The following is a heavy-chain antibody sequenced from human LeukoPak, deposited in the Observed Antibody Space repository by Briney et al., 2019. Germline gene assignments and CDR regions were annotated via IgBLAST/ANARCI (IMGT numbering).Heavy chain of an antibody. D-gene: IGHD2-15*01. V-gene: IGHV3-48*01. CDR3: ARAYCSGDTCYPDY. CDR1: GFTFSSYS. Sequence: GGSLRLSCAASGFTFSSYSMNWVRQAPGKGLEWFSYISSSSSTIYYADSVTGRFSISRDNAKNSLYLQMNSLRAEDTAVYYCARAYCSGDTCYPDYWGRGTLVTVSS. CDR2: ISSSSSTI. J-gene: IGHJ4*02.